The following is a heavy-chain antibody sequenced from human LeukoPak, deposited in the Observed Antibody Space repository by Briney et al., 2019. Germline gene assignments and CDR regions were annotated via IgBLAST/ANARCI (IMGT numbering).Heavy chain of an antibody. Sequence: GGSLTLSCAASGFTFSSYAWRWVRQAPGKGLEWVAVISYDGSNKYYAGSVKGRFTIYRDNSKNPLYLQMNSPGAEDTAVYYCAKDKGYFDYWGQGTVVTVSS. J-gene: IGHJ4*02. CDR3: AKDKGYFDY. CDR2: ISYDGSNK. V-gene: IGHV3-30-3*01. CDR1: GFTFSSYA.